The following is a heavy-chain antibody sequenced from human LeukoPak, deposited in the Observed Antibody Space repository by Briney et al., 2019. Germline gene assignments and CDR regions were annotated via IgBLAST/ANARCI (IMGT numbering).Heavy chain of an antibody. V-gene: IGHV1-46*01. CDR1: GYTFTSYY. CDR3: ARDKPDIVVVPAAIQVGFDP. Sequence: ASVKVSCKASGYTFTSYYMHWVRQAPGQGLEWMGIINPSGGSTSYAQKFQGRVTMTSDMSTSTVYMELSSLRSEDTAVYYCARDKPDIVVVPAAIQVGFDPWGQGTLVTVSS. CDR2: INPSGGST. D-gene: IGHD2-2*02. J-gene: IGHJ5*02.